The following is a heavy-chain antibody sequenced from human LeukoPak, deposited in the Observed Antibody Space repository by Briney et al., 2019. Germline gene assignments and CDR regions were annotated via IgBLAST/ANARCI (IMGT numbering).Heavy chain of an antibody. D-gene: IGHD2/OR15-2a*01. Sequence: GGSLRLSCAASGFTFSSCAMHWLRQAPGKGLVWVSRISTDGSSTSYADSVKGRFTISRDNGKNTLYLQMNSLRAEDTAVYYCASYLTSIPSGMDVWGQGTTVTVSS. CDR3: ASYLTSIPSGMDV. CDR2: ISTDGSST. V-gene: IGHV3-74*01. J-gene: IGHJ6*02. CDR1: GFTFSSCA.